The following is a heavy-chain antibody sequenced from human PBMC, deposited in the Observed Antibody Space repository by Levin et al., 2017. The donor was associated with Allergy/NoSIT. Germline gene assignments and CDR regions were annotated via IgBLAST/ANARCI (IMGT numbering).Heavy chain of an antibody. CDR1: GFTFSSYT. J-gene: IGHJ4*02. Sequence: SLRLSCAASGFTFSSYTMNWVRQAPGNLFDVFSSLFLLFPSLSSSSSLKGRFTISRDNAKNSLFLQMNSLRAEDTAVYYCARDRWQKPLVRVIIMDYWGQGTLVTVSS. V-gene: IGHV3-21*01. CDR2: LFLLFPSL. CDR3: ARDRWQKPLVRVIIMDY. D-gene: IGHD3-10*01.